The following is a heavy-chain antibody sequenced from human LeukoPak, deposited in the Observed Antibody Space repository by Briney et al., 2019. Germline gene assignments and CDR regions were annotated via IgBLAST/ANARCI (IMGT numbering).Heavy chain of an antibody. CDR1: GGSSSSYY. Sequence: SETLSLTCSVSGGSSSSYYWTWIRQPLGKGLEWIGYIHPSGSTNYNPSLKSRVTMSVDTSKNQFSLRLTSVTAADTAVYYCARPGQSSWWVYFNYWGQGTLVTVSS. V-gene: IGHV4-4*09. D-gene: IGHD2-15*01. J-gene: IGHJ4*02. CDR3: ARPGQSSWWVYFNY. CDR2: IHPSGST.